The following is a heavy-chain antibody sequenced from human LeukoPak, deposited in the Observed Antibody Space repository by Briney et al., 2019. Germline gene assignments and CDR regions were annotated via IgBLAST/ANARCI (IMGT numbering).Heavy chain of an antibody. J-gene: IGHJ5*02. CDR3: ARRGGVRSWYWFDP. CDR2: ISAYNGNT. CDR1: GYTLTSYG. Sequence: GASVKVSCKASGYTLTSYGISWGRQAPGQGLEWMGWISAYNGNTNYAQKLQGRVTMTTDTSTSTAYMELRSLRSDDTAVYYCARRGGVRSWYWFDPWGRGTLVTVSS. V-gene: IGHV1-18*01. D-gene: IGHD6-13*01.